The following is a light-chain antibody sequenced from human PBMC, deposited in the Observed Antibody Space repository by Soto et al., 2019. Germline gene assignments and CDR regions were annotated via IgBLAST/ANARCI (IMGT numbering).Light chain of an antibody. CDR3: SSYTSSREV. J-gene: IGLJ1*01. Sequence: QSVLTQPASLSGSPGQSITISCTGNSSDVGGYNYVSWYQQHPGKAPKLMIYDVSNRPSGVSNRFSGSKSGNTASLTISGLQAEDEADYYCSSYTSSREVFGTGTKVTVL. V-gene: IGLV2-14*01. CDR2: DVS. CDR1: SSDVGGYNY.